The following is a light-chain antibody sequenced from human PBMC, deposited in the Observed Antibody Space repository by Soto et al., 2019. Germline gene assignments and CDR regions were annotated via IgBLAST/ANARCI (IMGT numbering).Light chain of an antibody. J-gene: IGLJ2*01. CDR1: SSNIGAGYD. Sequence: QPVLTQPPSVSGAPGQRVTISCTGSSSNIGAGYDVHWYQQLPGTAPKLLIFGTSYRSSGVPDRFSGSESGTSASLAITGLGAEDEADYYCQSSDTSLSGSEVFGGGTKLTVL. V-gene: IGLV1-40*01. CDR3: QSSDTSLSGSEV. CDR2: GTS.